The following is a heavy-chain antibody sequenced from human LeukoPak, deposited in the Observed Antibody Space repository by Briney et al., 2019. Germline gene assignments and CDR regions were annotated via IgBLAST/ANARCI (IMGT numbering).Heavy chain of an antibody. J-gene: IGHJ4*02. Sequence: ASVKVSCKASGYTFTGYYMHWVRQAPGQGLEWMGWVNPNIGATNYALKFQGRVTMTRDTSINTAFMELSSLTSDDTAVYYCARDRRHYYFDFWGQGTLVTVSS. CDR3: ARDRRHYYFDF. CDR2: VNPNIGAT. V-gene: IGHV1-2*02. CDR1: GYTFTGYY.